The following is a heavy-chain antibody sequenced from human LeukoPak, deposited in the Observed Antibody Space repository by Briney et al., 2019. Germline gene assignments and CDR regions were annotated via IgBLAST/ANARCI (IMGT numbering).Heavy chain of an antibody. D-gene: IGHD4-17*01. V-gene: IGHV3-33*01. CDR3: ARPDYGDYEGHYYFDY. J-gene: IGHJ4*02. Sequence: PGRSLRLSCAASGFTFSSYGMHWVRQAPGKGLEWVAVIWYDGSNKYYADSVKGRFTISRDNSKNTLYLQMNSLSAEDTPVYYCARPDYGDYEGHYYFDYWGQGTLVTVSS. CDR1: GFTFSSYG. CDR2: IWYDGSNK.